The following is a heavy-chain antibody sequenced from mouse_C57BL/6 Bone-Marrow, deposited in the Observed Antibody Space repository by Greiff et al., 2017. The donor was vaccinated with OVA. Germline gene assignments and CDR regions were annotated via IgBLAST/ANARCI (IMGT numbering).Heavy chain of an antibody. CDR2: IYPRSGNT. V-gene: IGHV1-81*01. CDR1: GYTFTSYG. D-gene: IGHD1-1*01. CDR3: ARIPSLFYGDAMDY. Sequence: QVQLKESGAELARPGASVKLSCKASGYTFTSYGISWVKQRTGQGLEWIGEIYPRSGNTYYNEKFKGKATLTADKSSSTAYMELRSLTSEDSAVYFCARIPSLFYGDAMDYWGQGTSVTVSS. J-gene: IGHJ4*01.